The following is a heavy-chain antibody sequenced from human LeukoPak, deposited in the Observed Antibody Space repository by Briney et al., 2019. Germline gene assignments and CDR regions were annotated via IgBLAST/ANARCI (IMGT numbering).Heavy chain of an antibody. J-gene: IGHJ6*02. CDR3: ARSLGESLYHGLDV. Sequence: GASVKVSCKASGYTFISYSISWVRQAPGQGLEWMGWISGYNGNTNYAQNLQGRVTMTTDTSTSTAYMELGSLRSDDTAMYYCARSLGESLYHGLDVWGQGTTVGVSS. CDR1: GYTFISYS. V-gene: IGHV1-18*01. CDR2: ISGYNGNT. D-gene: IGHD3-10*01.